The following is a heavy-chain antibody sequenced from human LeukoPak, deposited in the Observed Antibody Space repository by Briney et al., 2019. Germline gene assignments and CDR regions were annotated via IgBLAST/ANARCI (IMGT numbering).Heavy chain of an antibody. Sequence: PSETLSLTCTVSGVSISSGGYYWSWIRQHPGKGLEWIGYICYSGSTYYNPSLKSRVTISVDTSKNQFSLKLSSVTAADTAVYYCAKSALAAGVAHYYDSSGSFDYWGQGTQVTVSS. CDR1: GVSISSGGYY. CDR3: AKSALAAGVAHYYDSSGSFDY. J-gene: IGHJ4*02. D-gene: IGHD3-22*01. V-gene: IGHV4-31*03. CDR2: ICYSGST.